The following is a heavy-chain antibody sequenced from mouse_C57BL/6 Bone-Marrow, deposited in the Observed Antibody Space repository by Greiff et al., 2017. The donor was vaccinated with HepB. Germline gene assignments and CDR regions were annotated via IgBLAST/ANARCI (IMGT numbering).Heavy chain of an antibody. CDR1: GYTFTSYW. J-gene: IGHJ1*03. V-gene: IGHV1-69*01. CDR3: ARERAYYYGSSSYFDV. Sequence: QVQLQQPGAELVMPGASVKLSCKASGYTFTSYWMHWVKQRPGQGLEWIGEIDPSDSYTNYNQQLKGKSTLTVDKSSSTAYMQLSSLTSEDSAVYYCARERAYYYGSSSYFDVWGTGTTVTVSS. D-gene: IGHD1-1*01. CDR2: IDPSDSYT.